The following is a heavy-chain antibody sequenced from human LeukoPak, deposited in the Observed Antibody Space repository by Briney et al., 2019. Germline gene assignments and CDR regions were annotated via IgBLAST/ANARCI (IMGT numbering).Heavy chain of an antibody. Sequence: PGGSLRLSCAASGFTFSSYAMSWVRQAPGKGLEWVSAISGSGSTYYADSVKGRFTISRDNSKNTLYLQMNSLRAEDTAVYYCAKVRSRLLWFGEEDYWGQGTLVTVSS. CDR1: GFTFSSYA. CDR3: AKVRSRLLWFGEEDY. V-gene: IGHV3-23*01. J-gene: IGHJ4*02. CDR2: ISGSGST. D-gene: IGHD3-10*01.